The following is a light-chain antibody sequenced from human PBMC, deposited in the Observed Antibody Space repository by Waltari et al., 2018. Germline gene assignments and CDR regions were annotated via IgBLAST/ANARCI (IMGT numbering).Light chain of an antibody. J-gene: IGLJ2*01. Sequence: QSALTQPASVSGSPGQSLTVSCIGTSNDIGSYNFVSWFQQHPGRAPKLMIYDVSRRPLGVSNRFSGSKSGNTASLTISGLQAEDEADYYCFSYAGSNSFAFGGGTRVTVL. CDR3: FSYAGSNSFA. CDR1: SNDIGSYNF. CDR2: DVS. V-gene: IGLV2-23*02.